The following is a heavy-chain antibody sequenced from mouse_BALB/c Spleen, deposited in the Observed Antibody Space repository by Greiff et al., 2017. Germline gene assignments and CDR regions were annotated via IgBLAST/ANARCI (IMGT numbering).Heavy chain of an antibody. J-gene: IGHJ2*01. CDR3: TRLIYYDYDVDDY. Sequence: EVQLQQSGTVLARPGASVKMSCKASGYTFTSYWMHWVKQRPGQGLEWIGAIYPGNSDTSYNQKFKGKAKLTAVTSTSTAYMELSSLTNEDSAVYYCTRLIYYDYDVDDYWGQGTTLTVSS. V-gene: IGHV1-5*01. CDR1: GYTFTSYW. CDR2: IYPGNSDT. D-gene: IGHD2-4*01.